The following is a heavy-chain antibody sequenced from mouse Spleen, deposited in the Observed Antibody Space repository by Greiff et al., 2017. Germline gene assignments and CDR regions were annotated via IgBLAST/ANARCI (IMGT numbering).Heavy chain of an antibody. CDR3: ARAGSYYSNWDAMDY. CDR2: INPNNGGT. J-gene: IGHJ4*01. D-gene: IGHD2-5*01. V-gene: IGHV1-18*01. Sequence: SGPELVKPGASVKIPCKASGYTFTDYNLDWVKQSHGKSLEWIGDINPNNGGTIYNQKFKGKATLTVDKSSSTAYMELRSLTSEDTAVYYCARAGSYYSNWDAMDYWGQGTSVTVSS. CDR1: GYTFTDYN.